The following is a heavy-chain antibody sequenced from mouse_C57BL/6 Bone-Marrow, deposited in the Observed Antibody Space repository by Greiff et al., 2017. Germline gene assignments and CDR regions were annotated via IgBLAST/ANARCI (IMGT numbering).Heavy chain of an antibody. CDR3: ARCWNYGSSYGYFDV. D-gene: IGHD1-1*01. V-gene: IGHV1-69*01. Sequence: VQLQQPGAELVMPGASVKLSCKASGYTFTSYWMHWVKQRPGQGLEWIGAIDPSDSYTNYNQKFKGKSTLTVDKSSSTAYMQLSSLTSEDSAVYYCARCWNYGSSYGYFDVWGTGTTVTVSS. CDR2: IDPSDSYT. J-gene: IGHJ1*03. CDR1: GYTFTSYW.